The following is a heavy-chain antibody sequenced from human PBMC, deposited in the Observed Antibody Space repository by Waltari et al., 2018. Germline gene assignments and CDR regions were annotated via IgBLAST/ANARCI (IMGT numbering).Heavy chain of an antibody. Sequence: EVQLVESGGGLVQPGGSLRLSCAASGFTFSSYWMSWVRQAPGKGLEWVANIKQDGSEKYYVDSVKGRFTISRDNAKNSLYLQMNSLRAEDTAVYYCARDRDSSSWYSDNWFDPWGQGTLVTVSS. D-gene: IGHD6-13*01. CDR1: GFTFSSYW. J-gene: IGHJ5*02. CDR2: IKQDGSEK. V-gene: IGHV3-7*01. CDR3: ARDRDSSSWYSDNWFDP.